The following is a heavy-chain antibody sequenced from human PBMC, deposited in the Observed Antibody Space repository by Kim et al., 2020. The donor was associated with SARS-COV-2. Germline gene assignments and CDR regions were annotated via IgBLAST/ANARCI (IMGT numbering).Heavy chain of an antibody. J-gene: IGHJ4*02. V-gene: IGHV4-30-2*05. Sequence: SNPTLTRRVTKSVDTSKNQFSLKLSSVTAADTAVYYCARDPRGTTEGFDYWGQGTLVTVSS. D-gene: IGHD1-1*01. CDR3: ARDPRGTTEGFDY.